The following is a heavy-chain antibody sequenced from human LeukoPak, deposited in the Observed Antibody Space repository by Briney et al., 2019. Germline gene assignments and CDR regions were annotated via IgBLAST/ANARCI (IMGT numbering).Heavy chain of an antibody. V-gene: IGHV3-21*01. CDR2: ISSSSSYI. Sequence: GGSLRLSCAASGFTFSSYSMNWVRQAPGKGLEWVSSISSSSSYIYYADSVKGRFTISRDNAKNSLYLQMNSLRAEDTAVYYCAKASVTTTGFDYWGQETLVTVSS. D-gene: IGHD4-17*01. CDR3: AKASVTTTGFDY. CDR1: GFTFSSYS. J-gene: IGHJ4*02.